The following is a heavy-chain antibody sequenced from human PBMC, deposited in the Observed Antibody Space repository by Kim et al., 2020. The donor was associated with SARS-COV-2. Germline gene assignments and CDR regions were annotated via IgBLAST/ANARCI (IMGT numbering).Heavy chain of an antibody. V-gene: IGHV3-9*01. CDR2: ISWNSGSI. CDR3: AKDRGEPYFDY. Sequence: GGSLRLSCAASGFTFDDYAMHWVRQAPGKGLEWVSGISWNSGSIGYADSVKGRFTISRDNAKNSLYLQMNSLRAEDTALYYCAKDRGEPYFDYWGQGTLVTVSS. D-gene: IGHD3-16*01. J-gene: IGHJ4*02. CDR1: GFTFDDYA.